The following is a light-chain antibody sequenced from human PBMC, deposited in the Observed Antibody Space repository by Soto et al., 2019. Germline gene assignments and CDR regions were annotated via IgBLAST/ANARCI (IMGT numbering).Light chain of an antibody. CDR3: QQYNTDWT. J-gene: IGKJ1*01. CDR2: KAS. CDR1: QSISIW. Sequence: DIQMTQSPSTLSASVRDRVTITCRASQSISIWLAWYQQKPGKAPKLLIYKASSLESGVPSRFSGWGSGTEFTLTISSLQPDDFATYYCQQYNTDWTFGQGTKVEIK. V-gene: IGKV1-5*03.